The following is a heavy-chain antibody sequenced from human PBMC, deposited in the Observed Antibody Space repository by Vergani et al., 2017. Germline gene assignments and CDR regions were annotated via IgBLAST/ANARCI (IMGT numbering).Heavy chain of an antibody. D-gene: IGHD3-22*01. J-gene: IGHJ4*02. CDR3: ATSYGSSGYCFDY. CDR1: GYTLSTYG. CDR2: FDPEDGET. V-gene: IGHV1-24*01. Sequence: QVQLVQSGAEVKKPGASVKVSCKASGYTLSTYGISWVRQAPGQGLEWMGGFDPEDGETIYAQKFQGRVTMTEDTSTDTAYMELSSLRSEDTAVYYCATSYGSSGYCFDYWGQGTLVTVSS.